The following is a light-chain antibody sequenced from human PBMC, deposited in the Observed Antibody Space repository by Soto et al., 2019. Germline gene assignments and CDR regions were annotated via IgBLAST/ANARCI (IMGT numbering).Light chain of an antibody. CDR2: EVS. J-gene: IGLJ2*01. CDR1: SSDVGGYNF. Sequence: QSALTQPDSVSGSPGQSITISCTGTSSDVGGYNFVSWYQQLPGKAPKLIIYEVSNRPSGVSNRFSGSKSGNTASLTISGLQAENEADYYCSSYTSSRGVFGGGTKLTVL. V-gene: IGLV2-14*01. CDR3: SSYTSSRGV.